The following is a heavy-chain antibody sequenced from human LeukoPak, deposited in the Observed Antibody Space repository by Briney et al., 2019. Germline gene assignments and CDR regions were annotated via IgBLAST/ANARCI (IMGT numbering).Heavy chain of an antibody. D-gene: IGHD2-2*01. CDR3: AKPRDTEIVVIPAANNWFDP. Sequence: GGSLRLSCAASGFTFSNYGMHWVRQAPGKGLEWVAFIRYDGGNKYYADSVRGRFTISRDNSKNTLYLQMNSLRNDDTAVYYCAKPRDTEIVVIPAANNWFDPWGQGTLVTVSS. CDR1: GFTFSNYG. J-gene: IGHJ5*02. V-gene: IGHV3-30*02. CDR2: IRYDGGNK.